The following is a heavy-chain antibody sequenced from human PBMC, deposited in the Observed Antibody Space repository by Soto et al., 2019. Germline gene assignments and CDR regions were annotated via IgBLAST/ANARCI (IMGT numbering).Heavy chain of an antibody. Sequence: GGSLRLSCAASGFTFSSYAMSWVRQAPGKGLEWVSAISGSGGSTYYADSVKGRFTISRDNSKNTLYLQMNSLRAEDTAVYYCAKGSLLPCKLPTNFDYWGQGTLVTVSS. V-gene: IGHV3-23*01. D-gene: IGHD2-15*01. CDR1: GFTFSSYA. CDR2: ISGSGGST. J-gene: IGHJ4*02. CDR3: AKGSLLPCKLPTNFDY.